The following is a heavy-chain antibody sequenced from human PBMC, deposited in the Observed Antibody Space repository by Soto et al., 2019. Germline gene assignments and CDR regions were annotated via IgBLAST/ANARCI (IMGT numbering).Heavy chain of an antibody. CDR2: IKGDGSEI. J-gene: IGHJ4*02. V-gene: IGHV3-7*01. CDR3: ARDSRRVGATSDLDY. CDR1: GFTFRNYW. Sequence: EVQLVESGGGLVQPGGSRRLSCAASGFTFRNYWMSWVRQAPGKGLEWVANIKGDGSEIYYVDSVKGRFTISRDNAENSLYLHLNSLIAEDTAVYYCARDSRRVGATSDLDYWGQGTLVTVSS. D-gene: IGHD1-26*01.